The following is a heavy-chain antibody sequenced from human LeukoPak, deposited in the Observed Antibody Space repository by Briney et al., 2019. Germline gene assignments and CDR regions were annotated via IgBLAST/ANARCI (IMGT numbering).Heavy chain of an antibody. CDR2: IWYDGSNK. J-gene: IGHJ4*02. D-gene: IGHD4-17*01. V-gene: IGHV3-33*01. CDR1: GFTFSSYG. CDR3: ARDESRMTTVTTH. Sequence: GGSLRLSCAASGFTFSSYGMHWVRQAPGKGVEWVAVIWYDGSNKYYADSVRGRFTISRDNSKNTLYLQMNSLRAEDTAVYYCARDESRMTTVTTHWGQGTLVTVSS.